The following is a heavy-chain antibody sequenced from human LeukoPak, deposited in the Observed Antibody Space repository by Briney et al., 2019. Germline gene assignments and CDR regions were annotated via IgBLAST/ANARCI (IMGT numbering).Heavy chain of an antibody. V-gene: IGHV3-7*01. D-gene: IGHD6-13*01. CDR1: GFTFSSYW. CDR2: IKQDGSEK. J-gene: IGHJ4*02. CDR3: ARDLGESSSWKDQFDY. Sequence: GGSLRLSCAASGFTFSSYWMSWVRQAPGKGLEWVANIKQDGSEKYYVDSVKGRFTISRDNAKNSLYLQMNSLRAEDTAVYYCARDLGESSSWKDQFDYWGQGTLVTVSS.